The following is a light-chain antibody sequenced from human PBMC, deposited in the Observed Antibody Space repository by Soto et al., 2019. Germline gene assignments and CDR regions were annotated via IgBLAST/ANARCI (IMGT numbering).Light chain of an antibody. Sequence: DIQMTQSPSALSSSVGDRATITCRASQTISTYLNWYQQKPGNAPTLLIYDASTLQSGVPSRFSGSGSGTDFTLTISSLQPEDFATYYCQQSLGIPYTFGQGTRLEIK. CDR1: QTISTY. V-gene: IGKV1-39*01. J-gene: IGKJ2*01. CDR2: DAS. CDR3: QQSLGIPYT.